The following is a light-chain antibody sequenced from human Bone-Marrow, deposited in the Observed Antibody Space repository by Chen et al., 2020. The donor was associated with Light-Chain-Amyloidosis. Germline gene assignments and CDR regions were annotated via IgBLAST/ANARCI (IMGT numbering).Light chain of an antibody. CDR3: QSADSSGTDEVI. CDR2: RDT. Sequence: SYELTQPPSVSVSPGQTARITCSGDDLPTKYAYWYQQKPGQAAVLVIHRDTERPAGSSERFSGSSAGTTATLTISGVQAEDEADYHCQSADSSGTDEVIFGGGTKLTVL. CDR1: DLPTKY. V-gene: IGLV3-25*03. J-gene: IGLJ2*01.